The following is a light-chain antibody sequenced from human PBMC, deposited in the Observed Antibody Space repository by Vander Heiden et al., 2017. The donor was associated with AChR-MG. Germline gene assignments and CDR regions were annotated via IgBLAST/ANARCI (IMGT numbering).Light chain of an antibody. J-gene: IGKJ1*01. CDR2: RAS. CDR1: EPISSLY. Sequence: EIVLTQSPGTLSLSRGERVRLSCRASEPISSLYLAWYQQKPGQAPRLLLYRASRRATGIPDRFSGSGSGTDFTLSITILVPEDFAVYYCQHDGSSPGTFGQGTKV. V-gene: IGKV3-20*01. CDR3: QHDGSSPGT.